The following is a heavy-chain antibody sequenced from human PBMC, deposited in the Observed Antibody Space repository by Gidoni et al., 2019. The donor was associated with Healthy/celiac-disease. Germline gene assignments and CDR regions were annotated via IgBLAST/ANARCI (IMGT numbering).Heavy chain of an antibody. CDR3: ARGLKMDV. CDR2: MNSNSGYT. V-gene: IGHV1-8*03. J-gene: IGHJ6*02. Sequence: QVQLVQSGAEVKKPGASVTVSCKASGYTFTSSDLNWVRQATGQGLEWMGWMNSNSGYTAYAQQFQGRVTITRNTSKSTAYMELSSLRSEDTAVYYCARGLKMDVWGQGTTVTVSS. CDR1: GYTFTSSD.